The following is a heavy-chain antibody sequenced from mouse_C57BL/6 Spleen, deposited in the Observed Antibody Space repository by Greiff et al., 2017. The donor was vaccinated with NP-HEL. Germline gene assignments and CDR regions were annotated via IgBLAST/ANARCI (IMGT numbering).Heavy chain of an antibody. V-gene: IGHV3-1*01. Sequence: EVKLMESGPGMVKPSQSLSLTCTVTGYSITSGYDWHWIRHFPGNKLEWMGYISYSGSTNYNPSLKSRISITHDTSKNHFFLKLNSVTTEDTATYYCARGVYYGSRDWYFDVWGTGTTVTVSS. D-gene: IGHD1-1*01. CDR1: GYSITSGYD. CDR3: ARGVYYGSRDWYFDV. J-gene: IGHJ1*03. CDR2: ISYSGST.